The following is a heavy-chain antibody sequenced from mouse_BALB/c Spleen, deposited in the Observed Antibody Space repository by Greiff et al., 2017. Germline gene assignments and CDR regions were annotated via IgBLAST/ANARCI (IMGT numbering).Heavy chain of an antibody. Sequence: EVKLMESGGGLVKPGGSLKLSCAASGFTFSSYAMSWVRQTPEKRLEWVASISSGGSTYYPDSVKGRFTISRDNARNILYLQMSSLRSEDTAMYYCAREGYYGYAWFAYWGQGTLVTVSA. V-gene: IGHV5-6-5*01. D-gene: IGHD1-2*01. J-gene: IGHJ3*01. CDR3: AREGYYGYAWFAY. CDR1: GFTFSSYA. CDR2: ISSGGST.